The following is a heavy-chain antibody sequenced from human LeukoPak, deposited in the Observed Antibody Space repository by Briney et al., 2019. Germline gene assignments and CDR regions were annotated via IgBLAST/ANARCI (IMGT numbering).Heavy chain of an antibody. CDR2: NIPIFGTA. D-gene: IGHD4-17*01. CDR3: ARGGTLYGDSARDYFDY. Sequence: SVKVSCKASGGTFSSYAISWVRQAPGQGLEWMGGNIPIFGTANYAQKFQGRVTITADESTSTAYMELSSLRSDDTAVYYCARGGTLYGDSARDYFDYWGQGTLVTVSS. V-gene: IGHV1-69*13. J-gene: IGHJ4*02. CDR1: GGTFSSYA.